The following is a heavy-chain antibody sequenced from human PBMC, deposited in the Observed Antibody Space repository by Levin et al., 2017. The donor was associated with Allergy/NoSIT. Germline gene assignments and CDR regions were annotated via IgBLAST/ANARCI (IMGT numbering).Heavy chain of an antibody. D-gene: IGHD2-2*01. CDR1: GFTFSGYA. Sequence: PGGSLRLSCAASGFTFSGYAMSWVRQAPGKGLEWVSTISGIGGDTYYADSVKGRFTISRDNSKNTLYLQMNSLSAEDTAVYYCAKSCEYQILSAFDYWGQGTLVTVSS. CDR3: AKSCEYQILSAFDY. V-gene: IGHV3-23*01. J-gene: IGHJ4*02. CDR2: ISGIGGDT.